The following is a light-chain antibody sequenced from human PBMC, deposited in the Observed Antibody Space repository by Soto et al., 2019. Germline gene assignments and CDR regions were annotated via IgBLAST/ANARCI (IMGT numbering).Light chain of an antibody. CDR2: DGS. J-gene: IGKJ1*01. V-gene: IGKV3-11*01. CDR3: QQRTDWLWT. Sequence: EIVLTQSPATLSLSPGERATLSCRVSQSISTYLAWYQQKPGQAPRLLIYDGSNRATGTPVRFSGNGYGTDFTLTVSSLEPEDFAVYYCQQRTDWLWTFGQGTKVQLK. CDR1: QSISTY.